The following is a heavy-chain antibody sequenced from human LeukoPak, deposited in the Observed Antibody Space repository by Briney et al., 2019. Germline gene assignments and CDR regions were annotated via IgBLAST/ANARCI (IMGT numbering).Heavy chain of an antibody. CDR1: GGSFSGYY. Sequence: PSETLSLTCAVYGGSFSGYYWSWIRHPPGKGLEWIGVINHSGSTNYNPSLKSRVTISVDTSKNQFSLKLSSVTAADTAVYYCAGDSFDAFDIWGQGTMVTVSS. CDR2: INHSGST. V-gene: IGHV4-34*01. CDR3: AGDSFDAFDI. D-gene: IGHD2-15*01. J-gene: IGHJ3*02.